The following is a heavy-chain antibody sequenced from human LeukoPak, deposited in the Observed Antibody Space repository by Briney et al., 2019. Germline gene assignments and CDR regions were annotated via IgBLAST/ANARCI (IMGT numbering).Heavy chain of an antibody. CDR3: AELGITMIGGV. D-gene: IGHD3-10*02. CDR2: ISSRGSTI. Sequence: GRSLRLSCAVSGFTFSSYEMNWVPHAPGKGRECVSYISSRGSTIYYADSVKGRFTISRDNAKNTLYLHMNSLRAEDTAVYYCAELGITMIGGVWGKGTTVTISS. V-gene: IGHV3-48*03. J-gene: IGHJ6*04. CDR1: GFTFSSYE.